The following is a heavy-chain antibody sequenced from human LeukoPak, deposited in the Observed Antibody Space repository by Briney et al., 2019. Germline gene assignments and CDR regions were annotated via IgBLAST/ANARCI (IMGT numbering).Heavy chain of an antibody. CDR1: GYTFTSYA. V-gene: IGHV1-3*01. CDR3: ARGGSSPSYCSSTSCAIDY. CDR2: INAGNGNT. Sequence: ASVKVSCKASGYTFTSYAMHWVRQAPGQRLEWMGWINAGNGNTKYSQKFQGRVTMTRDTSTSTVYMELSSLRSEDTAVYYCARGGSSPSYCSSTSCAIDYWGQETLVTVSS. J-gene: IGHJ4*02. D-gene: IGHD2-2*01.